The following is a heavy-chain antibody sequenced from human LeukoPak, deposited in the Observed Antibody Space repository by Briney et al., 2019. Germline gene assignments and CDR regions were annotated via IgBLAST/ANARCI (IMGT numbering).Heavy chain of an antibody. CDR3: ARGWFGELSLDY. V-gene: IGHV4-59*08. D-gene: IGHD3-10*01. Sequence: PSETLSLTCTVSGGSISSYYWSWIRQPPGKGLEWIGYIYYSGSTNYNPSLKSRVTISVDTSKNQFSLKLSSVTAADTAVYYWARGWFGELSLDYWGQGTLVTVSS. CDR1: GGSISSYY. J-gene: IGHJ4*02. CDR2: IYYSGST.